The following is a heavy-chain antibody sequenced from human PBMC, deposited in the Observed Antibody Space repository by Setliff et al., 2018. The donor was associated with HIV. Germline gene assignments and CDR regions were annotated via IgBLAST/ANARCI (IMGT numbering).Heavy chain of an antibody. CDR1: GYSFTNHY. V-gene: IGHV1-46*01. Sequence: ASVKVSCKSSGYSFTNHYMHWVRQAPGQGLEWMGVINPTGGSTRNTQKFQGRVAMTRDTSTSTAYMELSSLRSEDTAVYYCASAGALQRNAFAIGGQGTMVTVSS. CDR3: ASAGALQRNAFAI. CDR2: INPTGGST. J-gene: IGHJ3*02.